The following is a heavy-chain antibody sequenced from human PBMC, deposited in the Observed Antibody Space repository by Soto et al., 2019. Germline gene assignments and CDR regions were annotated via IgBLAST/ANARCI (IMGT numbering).Heavy chain of an antibody. CDR1: GASIGSGTYY. J-gene: IGHJ5*02. CDR2: VDYGGIT. CDR3: VRHRASDMLTGAFDP. D-gene: IGHD3-9*01. Sequence: LQESGPGLLKPSETLSLTCRVSGASIGSGTYYWGWLRQPAGKGLEWIGSVDYGGITYYSPSLKTRRRISVDSSTTHFSLSLSSVTAADTALYFCVRHRASDMLTGAFDPWGQGIMVNVSS. V-gene: IGHV4-39*01.